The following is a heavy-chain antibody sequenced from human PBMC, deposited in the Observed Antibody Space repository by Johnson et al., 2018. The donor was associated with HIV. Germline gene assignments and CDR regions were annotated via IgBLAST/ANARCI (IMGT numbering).Heavy chain of an antibody. J-gene: IGHJ3*02. V-gene: IGHV3-30*02. CDR2: IRYDGSNK. CDR3: AKDGAKYYYDSSGYRDAFDI. CDR1: GFTFSSYG. Sequence: VQLVESGGGVVQPGRSLRLSCAASGFTFSSYGMHWVRQAPGKGLEWVAFIRYDGSNKYYADSVKGRFTISRDNSKNTLYLQMNSLRAEDTAVYYCAKDGAKYYYDSSGYRDAFDIWGQGTMVTVSS. D-gene: IGHD3-22*01.